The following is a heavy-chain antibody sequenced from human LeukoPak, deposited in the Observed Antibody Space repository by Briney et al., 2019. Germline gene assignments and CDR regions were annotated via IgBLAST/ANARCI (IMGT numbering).Heavy chain of an antibody. CDR2: ISSSSSYI. Sequence: GGSLRLSCAASGFTFSSYSMNWVRQAPGKGLEWVSSISSSSSYIYYADSVKGRFTISRDNAKNSLYLQMNSLRAEDTAVYYCAKDRRVGAPTYFDYWGQRTLVTVSS. CDR3: AKDRRVGAPTYFDY. V-gene: IGHV3-21*01. CDR1: GFTFSSYS. J-gene: IGHJ4*02. D-gene: IGHD1-26*01.